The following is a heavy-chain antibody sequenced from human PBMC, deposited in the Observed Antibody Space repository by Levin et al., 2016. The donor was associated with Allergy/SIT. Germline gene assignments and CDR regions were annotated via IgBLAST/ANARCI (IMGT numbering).Heavy chain of an antibody. CDR2: VNPNSGNT. CDR3: AKSSMVRPNSPDYSYGMDV. CDR1: GYTFTSYD. V-gene: IGHV1-8*01. J-gene: IGHJ6*02. Sequence: ASVKVSCKASGYTFTSYDINWVRHTSGQGLEWMGWVNPNSGNTDYAQRFQGRVTMTRSTSISTAYMELNSLRAEDTAVYYCAKSSMVRPNSPDYSYGMDVWGQGTTVTV. D-gene: IGHD3-10*01.